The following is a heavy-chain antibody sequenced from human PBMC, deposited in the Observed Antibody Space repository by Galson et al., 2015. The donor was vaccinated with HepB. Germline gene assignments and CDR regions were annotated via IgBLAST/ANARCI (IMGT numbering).Heavy chain of an antibody. Sequence: SLRPSCAASGIAFSRSDMHWVRQAPGRGLEWVAIISYDGGKKYYAKSVQGRFTISRDNSKSTLFLLMNNMRSEDTAMYYCTRAVREPDSGYFDSWGQGALVTVSS. CDR1: GIAFSRSD. CDR2: ISYDGGKK. CDR3: TRAVREPDSGYFDS. J-gene: IGHJ4*02. D-gene: IGHD1-14*01. V-gene: IGHV3-30-3*01.